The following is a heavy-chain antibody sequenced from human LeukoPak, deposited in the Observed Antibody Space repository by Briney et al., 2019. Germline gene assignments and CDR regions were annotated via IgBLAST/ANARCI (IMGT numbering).Heavy chain of an antibody. CDR3: ASQDTRYYYDSSGYYPGFDY. V-gene: IGHV1-69*06. CDR1: GGTFSSYA. CDR2: IIPIFGTA. J-gene: IGHJ4*02. D-gene: IGHD3-22*01. Sequence: GASVKVSCKASGGTFSSYAISWVRQAPGQGLEWMGGIIPIFGTANYAQKFQGRVTITADKSTSTAYMELSSLRSEDTAVYYCASQDTRYYYDSSGYYPGFDYWGQGTLVTVSS.